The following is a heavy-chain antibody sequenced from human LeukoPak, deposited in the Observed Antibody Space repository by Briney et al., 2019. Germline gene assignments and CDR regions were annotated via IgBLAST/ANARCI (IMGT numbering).Heavy chain of an antibody. J-gene: IGHJ4*02. V-gene: IGHV4-4*07. Sequence: SETLSLTCTVSGGSLSSGSISSYSWSWVRQPAGKGLEWIGRIYNSGTTNYNPSLKRPVTMSVDTSKNQPSLKLNSVTAADTAVYYCARGAPSDYWGQGTLVTVPS. CDR2: IYNSGTT. CDR1: GGSLSSGSISSYS. CDR3: ARGAPSDY.